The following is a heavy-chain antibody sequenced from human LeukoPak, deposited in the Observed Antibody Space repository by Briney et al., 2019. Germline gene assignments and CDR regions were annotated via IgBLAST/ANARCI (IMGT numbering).Heavy chain of an antibody. CDR1: GFTFSSYA. Sequence: GGSLRLSCAASGFTFSSYAMHWVRQAPGKGLEWVAVISYDGSNKYYADSVKGRFTISRDNSKNTLYLQMNSLRAEDTAVYYCARDTRNRYYFDYWGQGTLVTVSS. CDR2: ISYDGSNK. CDR3: ARDTRNRYYFDY. J-gene: IGHJ4*02. V-gene: IGHV3-30-3*01.